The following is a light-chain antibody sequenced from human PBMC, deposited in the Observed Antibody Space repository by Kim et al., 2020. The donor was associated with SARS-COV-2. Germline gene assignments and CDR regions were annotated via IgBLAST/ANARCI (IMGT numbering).Light chain of an antibody. V-gene: IGLV3-1*01. CDR2: QDT. Sequence: SYELTQPPSVSVSPGQTASITCSGDKLGDKYVFWYQQKPGQSPVLVIYQDTKRPSGIPERFSASNSGNTATLTISGTQPTDEADYYCQAWDSGTAVVFGG. CDR1: KLGDKY. CDR3: QAWDSGTAVV. J-gene: IGLJ2*01.